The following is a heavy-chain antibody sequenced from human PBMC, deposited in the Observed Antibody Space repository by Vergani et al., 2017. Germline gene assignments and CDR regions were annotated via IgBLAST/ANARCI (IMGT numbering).Heavy chain of an antibody. Sequence: QLQLQESGSGLVKPSQTLSLTCAVSGGSISSGGYSWSWIRQPPGKGLEWIGSIHYSENTNYNPSLKTRVTISVDTSKNQFSLTLTSVTAADTAVYYCASDTHSGQRADRWVQGILVTVTS. CDR3: ASDTHSGQRADR. J-gene: IGHJ5*02. D-gene: IGHD6-19*01. CDR2: IHYSENT. CDR1: GGSISSGGYS. V-gene: IGHV4-30-2*02.